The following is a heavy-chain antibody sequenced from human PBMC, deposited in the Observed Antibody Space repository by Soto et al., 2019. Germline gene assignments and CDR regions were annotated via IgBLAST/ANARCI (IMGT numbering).Heavy chain of an antibody. D-gene: IGHD2-2*01. CDR1: GYSFMKYG. V-gene: IGHV1-18*01. Sequence: ASVKVSCKGFGYSFMKYGINWVRQAPGQGLEWVGWISPYSGYTHSAQKFHGRLTLTTDTAASTAYMELRILRSADTALYYCAREASVLIPAAQPPRLDSWGQGTLVTVSS. J-gene: IGHJ4*02. CDR3: AREASVLIPAAQPPRLDS. CDR2: ISPYSGYT.